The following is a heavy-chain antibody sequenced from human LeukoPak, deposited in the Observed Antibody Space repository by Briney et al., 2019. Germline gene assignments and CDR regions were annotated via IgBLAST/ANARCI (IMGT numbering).Heavy chain of an antibody. Sequence: KPSETLSLTCAVYGGSFSGYYWSWIRQPPGKGLEWIGEINHSGSTNYNPSLKSRVTISVDTSKNQFSLKLSSVTAADTAVYYCARGIRKRIQLWLDYYYMDVWGKGTTVTVSS. CDR3: ARGIRKRIQLWLDYYYMDV. D-gene: IGHD5-18*01. J-gene: IGHJ6*03. V-gene: IGHV4-34*01. CDR2: INHSGST. CDR1: GGSFSGYY.